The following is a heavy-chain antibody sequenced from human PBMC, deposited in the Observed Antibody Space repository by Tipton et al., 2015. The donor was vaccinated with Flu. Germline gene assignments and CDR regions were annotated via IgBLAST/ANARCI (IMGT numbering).Heavy chain of an antibody. CDR3: AGEQLVRPRFGTENWFDP. D-gene: IGHD6-6*01. V-gene: IGHV4-38-2*02. CDR2: IYHSGST. CDR1: GYSISSGYY. J-gene: IGHJ5*02. Sequence: TLSLTCTVSGYSISSGYYCGWIRQPPGKGLEWIGSIYHSGSTYYNPSLKSRVTISVDTSNNQFSLKLSSVTAADTAVYYCAGEQLVRPRFGTENWFDPWGQGTLVTVSS.